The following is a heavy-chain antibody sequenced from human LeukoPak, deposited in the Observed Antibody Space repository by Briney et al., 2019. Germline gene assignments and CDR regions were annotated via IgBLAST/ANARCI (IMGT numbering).Heavy chain of an antibody. J-gene: IGHJ4*02. CDR3: ARGRIAAAPDY. CDR1: GFTFSSYG. D-gene: IGHD6-13*01. CDR2: IWYDGSNK. Sequence: GGSLRFSCAASGFTFSSYGMHWVRQAPGKGLEWVAVIWYDGSNKYYADSVKGRFTISRDNSKNTLYLQMNSLRAEDTAVYYCARGRIAAAPDYWGQGTLVTVSS. V-gene: IGHV3-33*01.